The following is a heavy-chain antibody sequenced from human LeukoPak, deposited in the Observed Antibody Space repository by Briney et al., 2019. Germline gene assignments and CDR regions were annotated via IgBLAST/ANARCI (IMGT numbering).Heavy chain of an antibody. D-gene: IGHD5-12*01. CDR1: GFTFSSYA. CDR2: ISGSGGST. CDR3: ARERPTGVATIPYYYYYGMDV. V-gene: IGHV3-23*01. J-gene: IGHJ6*02. Sequence: PGGSLRLSCAASGFTFSSYAMSWVRQAPGKGLEWVSAISGSGGSTYYADSVKGRFTISRDNAKNSLYLQMNSLRAEDTAVYYCARERPTGVATIPYYYYYGMDVWGQGTTVTVSS.